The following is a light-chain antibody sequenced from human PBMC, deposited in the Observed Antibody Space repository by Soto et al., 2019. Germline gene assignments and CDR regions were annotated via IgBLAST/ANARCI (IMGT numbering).Light chain of an antibody. CDR3: QQYGSSPWT. CDR2: GAS. V-gene: IGKV3-20*01. CDR1: QSVSSSY. J-gene: IGKJ1*01. Sequence: EMVLTQSPGTLSLSPGERATLSCRASQSVSSSYLAWYQQKPGQAPRPLIYGASSRAIGIPDRFSGSVSGTDFTLTISRLEPEDFAVYYCQQYGSSPWTFGQGTKVEIK.